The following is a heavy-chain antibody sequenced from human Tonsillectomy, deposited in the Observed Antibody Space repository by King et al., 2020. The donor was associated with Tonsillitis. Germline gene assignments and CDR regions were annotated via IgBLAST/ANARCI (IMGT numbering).Heavy chain of an antibody. CDR3: ARVGGVFYYYGMDV. V-gene: IGHV4-59*01. Sequence: VQLQESGPGLVKPSETLSLTCTVSGGSISSYYWSWIRQPPGKGLEWIGYIYYSWSTNYNPSLKSRVTISVDTSKNQFSLKLSSVTAADTAVYYCARVGGVFYYYGMDVWGQGTTVTVSS. CDR2: IYYSWST. D-gene: IGHD3-16*01. CDR1: GGSISSYY. J-gene: IGHJ6*02.